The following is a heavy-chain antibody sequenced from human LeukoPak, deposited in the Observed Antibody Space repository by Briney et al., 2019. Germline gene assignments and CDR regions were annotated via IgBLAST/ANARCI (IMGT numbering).Heavy chain of an antibody. CDR2: IGTAGDT. V-gene: IGHV3-13*01. CDR3: ARGQLSRAGPLGFYGQNRIGAFDI. Sequence: GGSLRLSCAASGFTFSSYDMHWVRQATGKGLEWVSAIGTAGDTYYPGSVKGRFTISRENAKNSLYLQMNSLRAGDTAVYYCARGQLSRAGPLGFYGQNRIGAFDIWGQGTIVTVSS. CDR1: GFTFSSYD. D-gene: IGHD4-17*01. J-gene: IGHJ3*02.